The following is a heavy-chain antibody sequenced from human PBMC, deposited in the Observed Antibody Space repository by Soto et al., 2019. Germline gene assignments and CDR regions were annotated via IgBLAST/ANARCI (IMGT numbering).Heavy chain of an antibody. Sequence: SETLSLTCTVSGGPISSGGCYWSWIRQHPGKGLEWIGYIYYSGSTYYNPSLKSRVTISVDTSKNQFSLKLSSVTAADTAVYYCARDRPISALEDIVVAEGDYYYYMDVWGKGTTVTVSS. D-gene: IGHD2-15*01. J-gene: IGHJ6*03. CDR1: GGPISSGGCY. CDR2: IYYSGST. CDR3: ARDRPISALEDIVVAEGDYYYYMDV. V-gene: IGHV4-31*03.